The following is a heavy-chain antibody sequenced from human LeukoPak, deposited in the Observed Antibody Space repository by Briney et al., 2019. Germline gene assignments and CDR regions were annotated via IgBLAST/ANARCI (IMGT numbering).Heavy chain of an antibody. V-gene: IGHV3-21*01. Sequence: GGSLRLSCAASGFTFSSYSMNWVRQAPGKGLEWVSSISSSSSYIYYADSVKGRFTISRDNAKNSLYLQMNSLRAEDTAMYYCAREGSGAAAGTFGAFDIWGQGTMVTVSS. CDR3: AREGSGAAAGTFGAFDI. CDR1: GFTFSSYS. CDR2: ISSSSSYI. J-gene: IGHJ3*02. D-gene: IGHD6-13*01.